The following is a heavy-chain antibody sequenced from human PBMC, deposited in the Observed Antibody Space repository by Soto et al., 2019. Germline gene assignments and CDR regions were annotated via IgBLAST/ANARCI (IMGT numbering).Heavy chain of an antibody. V-gene: IGHV5-10-1*01. Sequence: GESLKISCKGSGYRFTSYWMSWVRQMPGKGLEWMGRIDPSDSYTNYSPSFQGHVTISADKSISTAYLQWSSLKASDTAMYYCARLNYSLLDWFDPWGQGTLVTVSS. CDR2: IDPSDSYT. D-gene: IGHD4-4*01. J-gene: IGHJ5*02. CDR1: GYRFTSYW. CDR3: ARLNYSLLDWFDP.